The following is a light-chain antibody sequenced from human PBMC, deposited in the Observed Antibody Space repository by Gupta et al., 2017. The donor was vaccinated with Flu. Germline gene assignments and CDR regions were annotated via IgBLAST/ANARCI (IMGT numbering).Light chain of an antibody. CDR1: SSDCGGYKY. Sequence: TSSDCGGYKYVSWYQQHPGKAPKLMIYDVSKRPSGVPDRFSGSKSGNTASLTISGLQADDEADYYWCSYAGSNTGVFGGGTKLTVL. CDR2: DVS. J-gene: IGLJ2*01. CDR3: CSYAGSNTGV. V-gene: IGLV2-11*01.